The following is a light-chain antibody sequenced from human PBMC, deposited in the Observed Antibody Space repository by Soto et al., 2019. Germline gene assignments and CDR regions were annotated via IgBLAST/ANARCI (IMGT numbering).Light chain of an antibody. CDR3: QQYYNSGT. J-gene: IGKJ1*01. Sequence: DIVMTQSPASLAVSLGERATINCKSSQSVLYSSNNKNYIAWYQQKAGQPPKLLIYWASTREFGVPDRFSGSGSGTDFTLTISSLQPEDVAVYYCQQYYNSGTFGQATKVEIK. CDR1: QSVLYSSNNKNY. V-gene: IGKV4-1*01. CDR2: WAS.